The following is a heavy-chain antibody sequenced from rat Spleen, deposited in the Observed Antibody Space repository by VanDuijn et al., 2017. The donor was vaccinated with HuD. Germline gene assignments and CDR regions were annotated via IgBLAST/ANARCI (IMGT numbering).Heavy chain of an antibody. CDR3: AFIAAISTDYFDY. V-gene: IGHV6-6*01. J-gene: IGHJ2*01. D-gene: IGHD1-2*01. Sequence: EVQVLESGGGLVQPGNSLKLSCATSGFTFSTAWMYWYRQFPEKRLEWVARIKAKSNNYATDYTESVKGRFTISRDDSKSSIYLQMNNLKEEDTAIYYCAFIAAISTDYFDYWGQGVMVTVSS. CDR2: IKAKSNNYAT. CDR1: GFTFSTAW.